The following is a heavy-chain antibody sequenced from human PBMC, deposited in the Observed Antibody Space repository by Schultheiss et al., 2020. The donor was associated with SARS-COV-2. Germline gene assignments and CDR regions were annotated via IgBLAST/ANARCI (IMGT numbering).Heavy chain of an antibody. V-gene: IGHV3-30*03. D-gene: IGHD5-24*01. CDR1: GFTFSSYG. CDR3: ARAEGRDGYNYGY. CDR2: ISYDGSNK. J-gene: IGHJ4*02. Sequence: GGSLRLSCAASGFTFSSYGMHWVRQAPGKGLEWVAVISYDGSNKYYADSVKGRFTISRDNSKNTLYLQMNSLRAEDTALYYCARAEGRDGYNYGYWGQGTLVTVSS.